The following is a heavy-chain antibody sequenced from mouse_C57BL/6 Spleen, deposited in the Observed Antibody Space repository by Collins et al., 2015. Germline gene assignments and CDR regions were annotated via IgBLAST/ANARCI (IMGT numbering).Heavy chain of an antibody. V-gene: IGHV1-53*01. J-gene: IGHJ4*01. CDR2: INPGNGGT. CDR3: VREKVWLLRDYYYAMDY. Sequence: QVQLQQPGTELVKPGASMKVSCKASGYTFTNYWMHWVKQRPGQGLEWIGNINPGNGGTSYNEKFRSRATLTVDKSSSTAYMHLSSLTSEDSAVYFCVREKVWLLRDYYYAMDYWGQGTSVTVSS. D-gene: IGHD2-3*01. CDR1: GYTFTNYW.